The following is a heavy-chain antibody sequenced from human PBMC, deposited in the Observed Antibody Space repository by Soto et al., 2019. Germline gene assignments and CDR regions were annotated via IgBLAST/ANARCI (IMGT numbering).Heavy chain of an antibody. CDR3: ARLKEYNWNYFDY. V-gene: IGHV3-74*01. D-gene: IGHD1-1*01. J-gene: IGHJ4*02. CDR1: GFTFSSYW. Sequence: PGGSLRLSCAASGFTFSSYWMHWVRQAPGKGLVWVLRINSDGSSTSYADSVKGRFTISRDNAKNTLYLQMDSLRAEDTAVYYCARLKEYNWNYFDYWGQGTLVTVSS. CDR2: INSDGSST.